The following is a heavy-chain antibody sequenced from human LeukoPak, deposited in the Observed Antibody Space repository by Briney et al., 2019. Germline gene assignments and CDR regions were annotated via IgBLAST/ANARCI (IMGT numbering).Heavy chain of an antibody. CDR2: ISGSGGST. Sequence: PGGSLRLSCAASGFTFSSYAMSWVRQAPGKGLEWVSAISGSGGSTYYADSVKGRFTISRDNSKNTLYLQMNSLRAEDTAVYYCANLGVMNVILTGYYSEGVDYWGQGTLVTVSS. D-gene: IGHD3-9*01. CDR3: ANLGVMNVILTGYYSEGVDY. V-gene: IGHV3-23*01. CDR1: GFTFSSYA. J-gene: IGHJ4*02.